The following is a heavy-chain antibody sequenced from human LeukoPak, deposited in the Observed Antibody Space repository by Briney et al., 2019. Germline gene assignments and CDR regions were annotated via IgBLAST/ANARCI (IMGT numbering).Heavy chain of an antibody. CDR2: IYYSGST. CDR1: GGSISSDY. D-gene: IGHD3-3*01. CDR3: ARDRRSFYDFLDNWFDP. V-gene: IGHV4-59*01. Sequence: SETLSLTCTVSGGSISSDYWSWIRQPPGKGLEWIGYIYYSGSTNYNPSLKSRVTISVDTSKTHFSLKLTSVTAADTAVYYCARDRRSFYDFLDNWFDPWGQGTLVTVSS. J-gene: IGHJ5*02.